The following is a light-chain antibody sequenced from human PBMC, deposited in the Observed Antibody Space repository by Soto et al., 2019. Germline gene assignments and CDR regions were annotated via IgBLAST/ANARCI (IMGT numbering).Light chain of an antibody. CDR2: GAS. CDR3: QQYNNWTLT. Sequence: EIVMTQSPATLSVSPGERATLSCRASQSVSGNLAWYQQKPGQPPRLLIYGASTRATGIHARFSGSGSGTEFTLTISSLQSEDFAVYYCQQYNNWTLTFGGGTKVEIK. CDR1: QSVSGN. V-gene: IGKV3-15*01. J-gene: IGKJ4*01.